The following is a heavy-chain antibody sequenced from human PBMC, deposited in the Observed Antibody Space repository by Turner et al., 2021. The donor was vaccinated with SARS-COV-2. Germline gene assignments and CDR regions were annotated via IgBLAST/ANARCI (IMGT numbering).Heavy chain of an antibody. V-gene: IGHV4-59*01. CDR1: GGSISSYY. Sequence: QVQLQESDPGLVKPSETLSLTCPVSGGSISSYYWSWIRQPPGKGLEWIGYIYYSVSTNYNPSLKSRVTISVDTSKNQFSLKLISVTAADTAVYYCAIVVPIGVYGSGSYDHGMDVWGQGTTVTVSS. J-gene: IGHJ6*02. CDR3: AIVVPIGVYGSGSYDHGMDV. D-gene: IGHD3-10*01. CDR2: IYYSVST.